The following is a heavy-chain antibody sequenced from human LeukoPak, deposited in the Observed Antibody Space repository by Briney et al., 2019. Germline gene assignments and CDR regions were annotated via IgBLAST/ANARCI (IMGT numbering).Heavy chain of an antibody. CDR2: IYSSGST. CDR1: GGSISISSYY. CDR3: ARGQPYSKSKNWFDP. D-gene: IGHD4-11*01. V-gene: IGHV4-4*07. J-gene: IGHJ5*02. Sequence: NSSETLSLTCTVSGGSISISSYYWSWIRQPAGKGLEWIGRIYSSGSTNYNPTLKSRVTMSVDTSKNQFSLRLSSVTAADTAVYYCARGQPYSKSKNWFDPWGQGTLVTVSS.